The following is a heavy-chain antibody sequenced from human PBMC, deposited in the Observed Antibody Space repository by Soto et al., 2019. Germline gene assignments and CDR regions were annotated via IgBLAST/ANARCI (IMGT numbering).Heavy chain of an antibody. V-gene: IGHV4-59*01. Sequence: SETLSLTCTVSGGSISSYYWSWIRQPPGKGLEWIGYIYYSGSTNYNPSLKSRVTISVDTSKNQFSLKLSSVTAADTAVYYCARDTQLWGFDYWGQGTLVTVSS. CDR1: GGSISSYY. CDR2: IYYSGST. CDR3: ARDTQLWGFDY. D-gene: IGHD2-21*01. J-gene: IGHJ4*02.